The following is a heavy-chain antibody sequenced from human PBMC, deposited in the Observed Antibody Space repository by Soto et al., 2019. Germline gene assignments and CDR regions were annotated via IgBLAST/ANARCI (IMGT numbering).Heavy chain of an antibody. CDR3: AREGNLGRWLQPLDF. Sequence: QVQLQVSGPGLVKPSETLSLTCTVSGDSISAYSWSWVRQPPGKGLEWIGNIHYNGNTKYNPSLQSRVTMSLDTSKNPFSLRLISVTAADTAKYFCAREGNLGRWLQPLDFWGQGTLVTVSS. CDR1: GDSISAYS. CDR2: IHYNGNT. D-gene: IGHD5-12*01. V-gene: IGHV4-59*01. J-gene: IGHJ4*02.